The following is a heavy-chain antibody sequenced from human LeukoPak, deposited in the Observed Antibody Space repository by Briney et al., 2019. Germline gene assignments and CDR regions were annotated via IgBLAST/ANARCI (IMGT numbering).Heavy chain of an antibody. CDR3: ARAPSEIGGYYPEYFRH. Sequence: PGGSLRLSCAASGFSFSKYWMHWARQAPGKGLVWVSRIKSDGSANYADSVKGRFTISRDNAKNTLSLQMNSLRPEDTGVYYCARAPSEIGGYYPEYFRHWGQGTLVTVSS. J-gene: IGHJ1*01. V-gene: IGHV3-74*01. CDR1: GFSFSKYW. CDR2: IKSDGSA. D-gene: IGHD3-3*01.